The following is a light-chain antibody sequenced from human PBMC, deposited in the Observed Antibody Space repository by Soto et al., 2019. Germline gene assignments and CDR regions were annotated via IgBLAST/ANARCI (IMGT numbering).Light chain of an antibody. V-gene: IGKV3-20*01. Sequence: EIVLTQSPGTLSLSPGERATLYCRASEFLSSSYLVWYQQKPGQAPRLLIYAASRRATGIPDRFSGSGSATEYTLTLNTLEPEDFAVYYCQQQGTFGQGTKLEIK. J-gene: IGKJ2*01. CDR3: QQQGT. CDR1: EFLSSSY. CDR2: AAS.